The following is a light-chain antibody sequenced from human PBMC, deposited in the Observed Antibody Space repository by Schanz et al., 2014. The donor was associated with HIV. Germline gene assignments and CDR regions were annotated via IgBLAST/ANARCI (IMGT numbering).Light chain of an antibody. CDR3: QQYDSSSWT. Sequence: DIQLTQSPSSLSASVGDRVTITCRASQGIRNDLGWYQKKPGKAPKRLIYAASSLQSGVPSRFSGGGSGTDFTLTISSLQPEDFATYYCQQYDSSSWTFGLGTKVETK. V-gene: IGKV1-17*01. J-gene: IGKJ1*01. CDR2: AAS. CDR1: QGIRND.